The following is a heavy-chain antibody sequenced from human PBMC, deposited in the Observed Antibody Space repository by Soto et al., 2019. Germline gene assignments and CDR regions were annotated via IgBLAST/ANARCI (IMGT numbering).Heavy chain of an antibody. Sequence: ASVKVSCKASGYTFTSYGISWVRQAPGQGLEWMGWISAYNGNTNYAQKLQGRVTMTTDTSTSTAYMELRSLRSDDTAVYYCARVEDCSSTSCYEGLGVIYGMDVWGQGTTVTVSS. J-gene: IGHJ6*02. CDR2: ISAYNGNT. D-gene: IGHD2-2*01. CDR3: ARVEDCSSTSCYEGLGVIYGMDV. V-gene: IGHV1-18*01. CDR1: GYTFTSYG.